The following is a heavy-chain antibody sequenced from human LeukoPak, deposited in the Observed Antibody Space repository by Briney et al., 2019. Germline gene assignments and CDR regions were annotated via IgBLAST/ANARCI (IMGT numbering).Heavy chain of an antibody. V-gene: IGHV3-23*01. J-gene: IGHJ4*02. CDR3: AKEEGYIYGLLDY. D-gene: IGHD5-18*01. CDR1: GFTFSNYA. CDR2: ISGSGGTT. Sequence: GSLRLSCAASGFTFSNYAMSWVRQAPGKGLEWVSSISGSGGTTYYADSVKGRFTISRDNSKNTLYLQMNSLRAEDTAVYYCAKEEGYIYGLLDYWGQGTLVTVSS.